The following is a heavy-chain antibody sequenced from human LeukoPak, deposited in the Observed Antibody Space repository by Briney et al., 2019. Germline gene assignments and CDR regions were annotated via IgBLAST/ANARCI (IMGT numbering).Heavy chain of an antibody. CDR2: IKQDGSEK. Sequence: GGSLRLSCAASGFTFSSYWMGWVRQAPGKGLEWVANIKQDGSEKYYVDPVKGRFTISRDNAKNSLYLQMNSLRAEDTAVYYCAREIYDSSGYYYTDAFDIWGQGTMVTVSS. CDR1: GFTFSSYW. J-gene: IGHJ3*02. V-gene: IGHV3-7*03. D-gene: IGHD3-22*01. CDR3: AREIYDSSGYYYTDAFDI.